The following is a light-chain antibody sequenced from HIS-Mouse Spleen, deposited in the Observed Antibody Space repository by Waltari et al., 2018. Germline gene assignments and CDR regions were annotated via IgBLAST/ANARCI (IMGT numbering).Light chain of an antibody. CDR3: SSYTSSSTNWV. Sequence: QSALTQPASVSGSPGQSITISCTGTSSDVGSYNYVSWYQQHPGKAPKLMIYEVSNRPSGVSNRFSGSKSGNTASLTMSGLQAEDEADYYCSSYTSSSTNWVFGGGTKLTVL. V-gene: IGLV2-14*01. CDR2: EVS. CDR1: SSDVGSYNY. J-gene: IGLJ3*02.